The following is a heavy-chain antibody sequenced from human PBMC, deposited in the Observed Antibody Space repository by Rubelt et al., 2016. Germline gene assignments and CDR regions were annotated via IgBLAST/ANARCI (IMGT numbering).Heavy chain of an antibody. V-gene: IGHV1-18*01. CDR2: ISAYNDNT. D-gene: IGHD4-11*01. Sequence: QVQLVQSGAEVKKPGASVKVSCKASGYTFTSYGISWVRQAPGQGLEWMGWISAYNDNTNNAQKLQGRVTMPTDTSTSTAYMELRSLRSDDTAVYYCARGARRYSMDPRNAFDIWGQGTMVTVSS. CDR3: ARGARRYSMDPRNAFDI. CDR1: GYTFTSYG. J-gene: IGHJ3*02.